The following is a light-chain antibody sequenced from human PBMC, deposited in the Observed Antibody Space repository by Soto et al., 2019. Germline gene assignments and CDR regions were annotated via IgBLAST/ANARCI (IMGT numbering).Light chain of an antibody. CDR1: QSISTW. CDR3: QQYLNRWT. J-gene: IGKJ1*01. V-gene: IGKV1-5*03. Sequence: DIQMTQSPSTLSASVGDRVTITCRASQSISTWLAWYQQKPGKAPKLLIYKASSLEGGVPSRFSGSGSGTEFTLTISSLQPDGFATYYCQQYLNRWTFGQGTKVEIK. CDR2: KAS.